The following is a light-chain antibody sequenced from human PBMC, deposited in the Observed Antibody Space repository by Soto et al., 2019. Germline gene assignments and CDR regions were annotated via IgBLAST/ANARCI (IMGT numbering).Light chain of an antibody. CDR2: GAS. J-gene: IGKJ2*01. V-gene: IGKV3-20*01. CDR3: QQYGTSPQT. Sequence: EIVLAQYPGTLSLSPGERATLSCRASLSVSSNYLAWYQQKPGQAPRLLIYGASSRATGIPDRFSGSGSGTDFTLTISRLEPEDFAVYYCQQYGTSPQTFGQGTKLEIK. CDR1: LSVSSNY.